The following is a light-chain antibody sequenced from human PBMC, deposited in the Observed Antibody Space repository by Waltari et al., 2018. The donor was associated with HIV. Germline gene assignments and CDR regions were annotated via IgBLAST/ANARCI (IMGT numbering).Light chain of an antibody. V-gene: IGLV2-14*03. CDR2: EVR. Sequence: QSVLTQPAAVSGSPGQSIAVSCTGTSSDVGGYDYVSWYQQHPDKAPKLLIYEVRSRPSGVSVRFSGSKSGNPSPLTISGLLPEDEADYYCSSFTDNRAVIFGGGTKLTVL. CDR3: SSFTDNRAVI. J-gene: IGLJ2*01. CDR1: SSDVGGYDY.